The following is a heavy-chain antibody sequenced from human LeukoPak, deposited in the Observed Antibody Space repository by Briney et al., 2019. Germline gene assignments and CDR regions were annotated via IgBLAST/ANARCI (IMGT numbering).Heavy chain of an antibody. Sequence: PGGALILSCAASGFTFSSYAMHWVRQAPGKGLEYVSAISSNGGSTYYANSVNRRFTISRDNSKNTLYLKMGSLRAEDMAVYYCARPDRTDYYDSSGYYNYWGQGTMVTVPS. CDR1: GFTFSSYA. V-gene: IGHV3-64*01. D-gene: IGHD3-22*01. J-gene: IGHJ4*02. CDR2: ISSNGGST. CDR3: ARPDRTDYYDSSGYYNY.